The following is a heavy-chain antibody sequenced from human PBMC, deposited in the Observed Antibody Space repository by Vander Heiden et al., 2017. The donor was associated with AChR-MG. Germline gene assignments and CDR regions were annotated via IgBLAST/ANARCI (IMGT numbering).Heavy chain of an antibody. Sequence: EVQLLEPGGGLVQPGGSLRLSCAASGFTFSSYSMNWVSQAPGKGLEWVSYISSSSSTIYYADSVKGRFTISRDNAKNSLYLKMNSLRAEDTAVYYCARENYMHYFDYWGQGTLVTVSS. V-gene: IGHV3-48*01. J-gene: IGHJ4*02. CDR3: ARENYMHYFDY. CDR2: ISSSSSTI. CDR1: GFTFSSYS. D-gene: IGHD1-7*01.